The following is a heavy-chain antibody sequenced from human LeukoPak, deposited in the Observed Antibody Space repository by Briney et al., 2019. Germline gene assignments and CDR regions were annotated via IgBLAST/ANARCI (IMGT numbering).Heavy chain of an antibody. CDR3: AKSGSVLWFGESPEYYFDY. D-gene: IGHD3-10*01. J-gene: IGHJ4*02. V-gene: IGHV3-43D*03. CDR1: GFTFDDYA. Sequence: GGSLRLSCAASGFTFDDYAMHWVRQAPGKGLEWVSLISWDGGSTYYADSVKGRFTISRDNSKNTLYLQMNSLRAEDTAVYYCAKSGSVLWFGESPEYYFDYWGQGTLVTVSS. CDR2: ISWDGGST.